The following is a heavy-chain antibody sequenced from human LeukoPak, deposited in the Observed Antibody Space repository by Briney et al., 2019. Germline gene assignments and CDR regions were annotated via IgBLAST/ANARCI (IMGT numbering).Heavy chain of an antibody. J-gene: IGHJ4*02. Sequence: VASVKVSFKASGYTFTGYYMHWVRQAPGQGLEWMGWINPNSGGTNYAQKFQGRVPMTRDTSISTAYMELSRLRSDDTAVYYCARERTLTSCYDYWGQGTLVTVSS. CDR1: GYTFTGYY. V-gene: IGHV1-2*02. D-gene: IGHD2-15*01. CDR3: ARERTLTSCYDY. CDR2: INPNSGGT.